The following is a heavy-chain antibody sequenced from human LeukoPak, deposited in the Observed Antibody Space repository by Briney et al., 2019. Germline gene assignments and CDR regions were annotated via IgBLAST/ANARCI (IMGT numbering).Heavy chain of an antibody. Sequence: SETLSLTCAVYGGSFSYYYWSWIRQPPGKTLEWIGEINHSGSTNYNPSLKSRVTISIDTSKNQFSLKLSSVTAADTAVYYCAIRKYYDILTGYRKIPTSGFDPWGQGALVTVSS. D-gene: IGHD3-9*01. J-gene: IGHJ5*02. V-gene: IGHV4-34*01. CDR3: AIRKYYDILTGYRKIPTSGFDP. CDR2: INHSGST. CDR1: GGSFSYYY.